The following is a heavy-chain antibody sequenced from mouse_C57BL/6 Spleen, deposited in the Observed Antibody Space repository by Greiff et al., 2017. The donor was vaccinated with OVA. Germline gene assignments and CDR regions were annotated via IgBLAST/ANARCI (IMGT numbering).Heavy chain of an antibody. CDR2: IDPSDSYT. CDR1: GYTFTSYW. V-gene: IGHV1-69*01. J-gene: IGHJ2*01. Sequence: QVQLQQPGAELVMPGASAKLSCKASGYTFTSYWMHWVKQRPGQGLEWIGEIDPSDSYTNYNQKFKGKSTLTVDKSSSTAYMQLSSLTSEDSAVYYCARSLGRGYFDYWGQGTTLTVSS. CDR3: ARSLGRGYFDY. D-gene: IGHD4-1*01.